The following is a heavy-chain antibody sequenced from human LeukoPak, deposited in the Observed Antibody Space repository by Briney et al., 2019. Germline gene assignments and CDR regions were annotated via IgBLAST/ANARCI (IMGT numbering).Heavy chain of an antibody. Sequence: SETLSLTCAVYGGSFSGYYWSWIRQPPGKGLEWIGEINHSGSTNYNPSLKSRVTISVDTSKNQFSLKLSSVTAADTAVYYCARDLSSYDFWSGMGWFDPWGQGTLVTASS. J-gene: IGHJ5*02. CDR1: GGSFSGYY. CDR2: INHSGST. D-gene: IGHD3-3*01. CDR3: ARDLSSYDFWSGMGWFDP. V-gene: IGHV4-34*01.